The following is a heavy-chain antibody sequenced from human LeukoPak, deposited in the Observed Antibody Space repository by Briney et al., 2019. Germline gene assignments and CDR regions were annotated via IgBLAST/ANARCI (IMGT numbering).Heavy chain of an antibody. CDR2: ISYDGSNK. J-gene: IGHJ4*02. V-gene: IGHV3-30*18. Sequence: GGSLRLSCAASGFTFSSYGMHWVRQAPGKGLEWVAVISYDGSNKYYADSVKGRFTISRDDSKNTLYLQMNSLRAEDTAVYYCANTLFYWGQGTLVTVSS. CDR3: ANTLFY. CDR1: GFTFSSYG.